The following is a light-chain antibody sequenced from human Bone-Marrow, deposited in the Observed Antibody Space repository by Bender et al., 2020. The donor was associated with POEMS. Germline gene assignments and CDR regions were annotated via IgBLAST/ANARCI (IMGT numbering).Light chain of an antibody. V-gene: IGLV2-14*03. CDR1: RSDVGGYKY. J-gene: IGLJ7*01. Sequence: QSALTQPPSASGSPGQSVTISCTGTRSDVGGYKYVSWYQQQPGKAPKLLIYDVSNRPSGVSNRFSGSKSGNTASLTISGLQAEDEADYFCCSYPGGSTSSAVFGGGTQLTVL. CDR3: CSYPGGSTSSAV. CDR2: DVS.